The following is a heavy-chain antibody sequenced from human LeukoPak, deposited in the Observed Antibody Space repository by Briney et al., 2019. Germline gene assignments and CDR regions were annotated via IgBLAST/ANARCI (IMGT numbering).Heavy chain of an antibody. Sequence: ASVKVSCKASGYTFTSNYMHWVRQAPGQGLEWMGIIHPSGGNTNYAQEFQGRVAMTRDTSTSTVYMELSSLRSEDTAIYYCARDCSSTRCQGPVFDNWGQGTLVTVSS. J-gene: IGHJ4*02. D-gene: IGHD2-2*01. CDR3: ARDCSSTRCQGPVFDN. CDR2: IHPSGGNT. CDR1: GYTFTSNY. V-gene: IGHV1-46*01.